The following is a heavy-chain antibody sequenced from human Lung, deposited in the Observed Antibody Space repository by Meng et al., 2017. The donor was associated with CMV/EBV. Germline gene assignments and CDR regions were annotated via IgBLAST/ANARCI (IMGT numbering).Heavy chain of an antibody. Sequence: GEXXKISCAASGFTFSSYWMSWVRQAPGKGLEWVSAISGSGGSTYYADSVKGRFTISRDNSKNTLYLQMNSLRAEDTAVYYCARDRPFDLWGQGTVVTVSS. CDR1: GFTFSSYW. CDR2: ISGSGGST. V-gene: IGHV3-23*01. J-gene: IGHJ3*01. CDR3: ARDRPFDL.